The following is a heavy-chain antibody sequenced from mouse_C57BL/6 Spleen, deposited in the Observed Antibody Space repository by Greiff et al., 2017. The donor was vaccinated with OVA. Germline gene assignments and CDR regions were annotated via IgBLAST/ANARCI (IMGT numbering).Heavy chain of an antibody. D-gene: IGHD1-1*01. Sequence: QVHVKQSGAELAKPGASVKLSCKASGYTFTSYWMHWVKQRPGQGLEWIGYINPSSGYTKYNQKFKDKATLTADKSSSTAYMQLSSLTYEDSAVYYCARGTTVVATYNYAMDYWGQGTSVTVSS. CDR3: ARGTTVVATYNYAMDY. J-gene: IGHJ4*01. V-gene: IGHV1-7*01. CDR1: GYTFTSYW. CDR2: INPSSGYT.